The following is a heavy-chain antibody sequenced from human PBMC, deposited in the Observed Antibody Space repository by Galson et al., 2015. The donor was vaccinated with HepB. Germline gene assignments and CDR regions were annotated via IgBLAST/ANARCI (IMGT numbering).Heavy chain of an antibody. J-gene: IGHJ4*02. CDR1: GFTFSSYA. Sequence: SLRLSCAASGFTFSSYAMHWVRQAPGKGLEWVAVISYDGSNKYYADSVKGRFTISRDNSKNTLYLQMNSLRAEDTAVYYCAREGCSGGSCYLYYFDYWGQGTLVTVSS. CDR3: AREGCSGGSCYLYYFDY. V-gene: IGHV3-30-3*01. CDR2: ISYDGSNK. D-gene: IGHD2-15*01.